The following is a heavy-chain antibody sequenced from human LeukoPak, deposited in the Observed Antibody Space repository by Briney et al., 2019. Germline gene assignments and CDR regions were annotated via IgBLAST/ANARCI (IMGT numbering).Heavy chain of an antibody. CDR2: ISTSGGST. CDR3: AKINLGPSDY. Sequence: GGSLRLSCVASGITFSSYGMSWVRQAPGKGLEWVSSISTSGGSTDYADSVKGRFTISRDNSKNTLYLQMNSLRAEDTAVYYCAKINLGPSDYWGQGTLVTVSS. V-gene: IGHV3-23*01. J-gene: IGHJ4*02. CDR1: GITFSSYG.